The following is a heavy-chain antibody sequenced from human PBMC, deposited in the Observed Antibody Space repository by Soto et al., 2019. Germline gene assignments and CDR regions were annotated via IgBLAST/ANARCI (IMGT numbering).Heavy chain of an antibody. V-gene: IGHV3-30*18. D-gene: IGHD6-19*01. CDR3: VKDGSSGWPYFYDMDV. J-gene: IGHJ6*02. CDR2: ISYDGSNK. CDR1: GFTFSSYG. Sequence: SLRLSCAASGFTFSSYGMHWVRQAPFNGLEWVAVISYDGSNKYYADSVKGRFTISRDNSKNTLYLQMSSLRAEDTAVYYCVKDGSSGWPYFYDMDVWGQGTTVTVSS.